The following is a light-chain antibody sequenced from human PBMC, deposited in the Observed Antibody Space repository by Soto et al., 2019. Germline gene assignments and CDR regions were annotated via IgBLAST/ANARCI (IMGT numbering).Light chain of an antibody. CDR2: GAS. Sequence: EIVMTQSPDTLSVSLGERATLSCRASQSVGSNLSGYQHKPGQAPSLLIYGASSRGTGVPARISGGGSGTAFIPPISSMQSDDYSVEYCQQYNDWPPWTFGQGTKVEIK. J-gene: IGKJ1*01. V-gene: IGKV3-15*01. CDR3: QQYNDWPPWT. CDR1: QSVGSN.